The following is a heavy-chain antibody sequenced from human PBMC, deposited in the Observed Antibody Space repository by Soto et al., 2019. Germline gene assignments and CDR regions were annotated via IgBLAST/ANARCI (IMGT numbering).Heavy chain of an antibody. CDR1: GGSISSSSYY. D-gene: IGHD6-6*01. CDR3: ARGFVDSYYYMDV. J-gene: IGHJ6*03. V-gene: IGHV4-39*01. Sequence: SETLSLTCTVSGGSISSSSYYWGWIRQPPGKGLEWIGYIYYSGSTYYNPSLKSRVTISVDTTKNQFSLRLSSVTAADTAMYYCARGFVDSYYYMDVWGKGTTVTVSS. CDR2: IYYSGST.